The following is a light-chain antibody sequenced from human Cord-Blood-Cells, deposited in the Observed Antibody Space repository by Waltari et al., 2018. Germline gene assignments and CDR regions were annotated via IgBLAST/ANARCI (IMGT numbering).Light chain of an antibody. J-gene: IGKJ2*01. CDR2: AAS. V-gene: IGKV1-39*01. Sequence: DITMTQSPSSLSASVRDRVTITCRASQSISMYLNWYQQKPGKAPNLLIYAASSLQSGVPSRCSGSGSGTDVTLAISSLQPEDFATYYCQQRYSTPYTFGQGTKLEIK. CDR1: QSISMY. CDR3: QQRYSTPYT.